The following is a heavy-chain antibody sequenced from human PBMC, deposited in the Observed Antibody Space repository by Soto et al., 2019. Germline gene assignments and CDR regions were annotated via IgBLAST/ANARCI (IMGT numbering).Heavy chain of an antibody. J-gene: IGHJ6*02. CDR3: ARDQVDYGDYYYYGMDV. D-gene: IGHD4-17*01. V-gene: IGHV3-7*05. Sequence: EVQLVESGGGLVQPGGSLRLSCAASGFTFSSYWMSWVRQARGKGLEWVANIKQDGSEKYYVDSVKGRFTISRDNAKNSLYLQMNSLRAEDTAVYYCARDQVDYGDYYYYGMDVWGQGTTVTVSS. CDR1: GFTFSSYW. CDR2: IKQDGSEK.